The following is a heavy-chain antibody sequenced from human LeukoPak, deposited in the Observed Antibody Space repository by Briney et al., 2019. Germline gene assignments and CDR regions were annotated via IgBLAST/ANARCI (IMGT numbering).Heavy chain of an antibody. V-gene: IGHV1-24*01. D-gene: IGHD2-2*02. CDR2: FDPEDGET. J-gene: IGHJ6*02. Sequence: ASVKVSCKVSGYTLTELSMHWVRQAPGKGLEWMGGFDPEDGETIYAQKFQGRVTMTEDTSTDTAYMELSSLRSEDTAVYYCARDWYCSSTSCYTMGDYYYGMDVWGQGTTVTVSS. CDR3: ARDWYCSSTSCYTMGDYYYGMDV. CDR1: GYTLTELS.